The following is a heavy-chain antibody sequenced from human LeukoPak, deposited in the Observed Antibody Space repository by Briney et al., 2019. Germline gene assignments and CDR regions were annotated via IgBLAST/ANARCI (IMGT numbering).Heavy chain of an antibody. CDR2: INGGSAGST. CDR3: AKEDSSSWYVPVVFDY. D-gene: IGHD6-13*01. CDR1: GLSFINYA. V-gene: IGHV3-23*01. J-gene: IGHJ4*02. Sequence: PGGSLRLSCVASGLSFINYAMTWVRQAPGTRLEWVSSINGGSAGSTSYADPVRGRSTISRDNSKNTLYLQMNSLRAEDTAVYYCAKEDSSSWYVPVVFDYWGQGTLVTVSS.